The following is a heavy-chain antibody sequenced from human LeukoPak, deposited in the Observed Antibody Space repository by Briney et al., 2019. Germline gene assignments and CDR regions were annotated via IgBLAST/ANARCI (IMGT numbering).Heavy chain of an antibody. D-gene: IGHD3-10*01. V-gene: IGHV4-31*03. CDR3: ARDNGSGSYYDY. CDR1: GGSISGSSYY. CDR2: IYYSGST. J-gene: IGHJ4*02. Sequence: PSETLSLTCTVSGGSISGSSYYWGWIRQPPGKGLEWIGYIYYSGSTYYNPSLKSRVTISVDTSKNQFSLKLSSVTAADTAVYYCARDNGSGSYYDYWGQGTLVTVSS.